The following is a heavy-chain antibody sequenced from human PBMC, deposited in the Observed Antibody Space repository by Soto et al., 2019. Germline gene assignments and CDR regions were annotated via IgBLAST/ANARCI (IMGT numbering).Heavy chain of an antibody. D-gene: IGHD3-3*01. CDR2: IYGSGST. J-gene: IGHJ5*02. CDR3: ARGQRFSDWFDP. V-gene: IGHV4-4*07. Sequence: SETLSLTCTISGGAIGSHYWTWIRQPAGKGLEWIGRIYGSGSTKYNPSLQSRVTMSLDTSKNQSSLRLESVTAADTAVYYCARGQRFSDWFDPWGQGTLVTVSS. CDR1: GGAIGSHY.